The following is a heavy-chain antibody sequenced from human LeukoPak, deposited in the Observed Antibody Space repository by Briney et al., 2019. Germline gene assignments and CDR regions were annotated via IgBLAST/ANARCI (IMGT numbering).Heavy chain of an antibody. D-gene: IGHD2-15*01. J-gene: IGHJ4*02. CDR2: INPNSGDT. V-gene: IGHV1-2*06. Sequence: ASVKVSCKAYGYTFTDYYIHWVRQAPGQGLEWMGRINPNSGDTSFAQKFRGRVTMTRDTSVSTAYMELGRLTSGDSAIYYCARDSRVAGDYWGQGTLVTVSS. CDR3: ARDSRVAGDY. CDR1: GYTFTDYY.